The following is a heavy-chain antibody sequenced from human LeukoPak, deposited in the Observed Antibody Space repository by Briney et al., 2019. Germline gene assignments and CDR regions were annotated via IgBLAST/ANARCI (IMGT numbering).Heavy chain of an antibody. J-gene: IGHJ4*02. V-gene: IGHV4-39*07. CDR3: ARVVVVPAANYIDY. CDR2: IYYTGST. CDR1: GGSISSSIYY. Sequence: PSETLSLTCTVSGGSISSSIYYWDWIRQPPGKGLEWIGSIYYTGSTYYNPSLKSRVTISVDTSHNQFSLKLSSVTAADTAVYYCARVVVVPAANYIDYWGQGTLVTVSS. D-gene: IGHD2-2*01.